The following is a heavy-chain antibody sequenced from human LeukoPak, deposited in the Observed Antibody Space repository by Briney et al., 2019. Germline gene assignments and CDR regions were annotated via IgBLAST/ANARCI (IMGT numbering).Heavy chain of an antibody. CDR2: INPKSGGT. D-gene: IGHD6-13*01. CDR1: GYTFTGYY. J-gene: IGHJ5*02. CDR3: ARPSSSSWYGFDP. Sequence: ASVKVSCKASGYTFTGYYVHWVRQAPGQGLEWMGWINPKSGGTNYAQKFQGRVTMTRDPSISTAYMDLSSLKSDDTAVYYCARPSSSSWYGFDPWGQGTLVTVSS. V-gene: IGHV1-2*02.